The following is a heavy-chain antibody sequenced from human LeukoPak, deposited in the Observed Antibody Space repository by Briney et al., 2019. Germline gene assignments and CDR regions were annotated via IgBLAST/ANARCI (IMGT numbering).Heavy chain of an antibody. D-gene: IGHD1-1*01. CDR3: VRDERNWNAFDY. CDR2: IRYDGSNK. J-gene: IGHJ4*02. Sequence: GGSLRLSCAASGFTFSSYGMHWVRQAPGKGLEWVAFIRYDGSNKYYADSVKGRFTISRDNSKNMLYLQMNSLRAEDTAVYYCVRDERNWNAFDYWGQGTLVTVSS. CDR1: GFTFSSYG. V-gene: IGHV3-30*02.